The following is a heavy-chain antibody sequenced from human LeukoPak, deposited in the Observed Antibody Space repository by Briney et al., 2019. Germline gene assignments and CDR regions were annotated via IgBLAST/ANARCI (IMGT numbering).Heavy chain of an antibody. CDR1: GFTFSSYA. D-gene: IGHD6-19*01. CDR3: ARGRSGWSNNWFDP. V-gene: IGHV3-30*04. Sequence: GGSLRLSCAASGFTFSSYAMHWVRQAPGKGLEWVAVISYDGSNIYYADSVKGRFTISRDNSKNTVYLQMNSLRADDTAVYYCARGRSGWSNNWFDPWGQGTLVTVSS. CDR2: ISYDGSNI. J-gene: IGHJ5*02.